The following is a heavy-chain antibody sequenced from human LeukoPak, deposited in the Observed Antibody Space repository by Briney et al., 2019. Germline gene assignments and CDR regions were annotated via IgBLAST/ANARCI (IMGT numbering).Heavy chain of an antibody. J-gene: IGHJ4*02. CDR1: GYTFTSYA. D-gene: IGHD4/OR15-4a*01. CDR2: INAGNGNT. CDR3: ARLSRMVPNYFDY. Sequence: ASVKVSCKASGYTFTSYAMHWVRQAPGQRLEWMGWINAGNGNTKYSQEFQGRVTITRDTSASTAYMELSSLRSEDMAVYYCARLSRMVPNYFDYWGQGTLVTVSS. V-gene: IGHV1-3*03.